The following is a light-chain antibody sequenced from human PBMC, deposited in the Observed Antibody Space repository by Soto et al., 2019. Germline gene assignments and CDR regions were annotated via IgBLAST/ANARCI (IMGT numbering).Light chain of an antibody. CDR1: QGITSW. V-gene: IGKV1D-16*01. CDR3: QQYNSYPWT. J-gene: IGKJ1*01. CDR2: AAS. Sequence: DIHMTQSPSSVSASVGDRVTITCRASQGITSWLVWYQQKPGKAPKLLIYAASSLQSGVPSRFSGSGSGTDFTLTISSLQPEDFATHYCQQYNSYPWTFGQGTKVDI.